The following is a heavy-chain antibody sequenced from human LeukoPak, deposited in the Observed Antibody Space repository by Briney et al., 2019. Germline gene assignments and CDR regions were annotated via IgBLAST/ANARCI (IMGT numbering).Heavy chain of an antibody. D-gene: IGHD3-22*01. J-gene: IGHJ2*01. CDR1: GGSISSYY. CDR3: ARARNDYYYDKRSWYFDL. V-gene: IGHV4-4*07. CDR2: IYTSGST. Sequence: SETLSLTCTVSGGSISSYYWSWVRQPAGKGLEWIGRIYTSGSTNYNPSLKSRVTMSVDTSKNQFSLKLSSVTAADTAVYYCARARNDYYYDKRSWYFDLWGRGTLVTVSS.